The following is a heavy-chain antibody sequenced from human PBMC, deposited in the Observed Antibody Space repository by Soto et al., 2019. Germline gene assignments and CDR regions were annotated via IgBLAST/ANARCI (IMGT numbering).Heavy chain of an antibody. Sequence: QVQLVQSGAGVKKPGSSVKVSCKASGGTFTSYAISWVRQAPGQGLEWWGGIIPIFGTANYAQKFQGRVTITADESTSTAYMELSSLRSEDTAVYYCARVSSSWGNYYYGMDVWGQGTTVTVSS. D-gene: IGHD6-13*01. CDR3: ARVSSSWGNYYYGMDV. CDR2: IIPIFGTA. V-gene: IGHV1-69*12. CDR1: GGTFTSYA. J-gene: IGHJ6*02.